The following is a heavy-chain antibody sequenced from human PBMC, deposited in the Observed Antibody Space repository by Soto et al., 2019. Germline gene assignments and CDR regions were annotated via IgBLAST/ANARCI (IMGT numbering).Heavy chain of an antibody. V-gene: IGHV4-59*01. J-gene: IGHJ5*02. CDR1: GGSISSSY. D-gene: IGHD2-15*01. CDR2: IYDDGSA. CDR3: ARDKYCSGGSCRKNWFDP. Sequence: LSLTFTVSGGSISSSYWSWIRQPPGKGLEWLAYIYDDGSANYNPSLKSRATISLDMSKNQFSLKLTSVTAADTAVYYCARDKYCSGGSCRKNWFDPWGQGTLVT.